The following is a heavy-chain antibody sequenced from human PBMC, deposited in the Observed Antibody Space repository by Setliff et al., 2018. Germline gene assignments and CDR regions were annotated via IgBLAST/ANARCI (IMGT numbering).Heavy chain of an antibody. J-gene: IGHJ4*02. CDR3: ARDLVGYCSGGSCYDWDY. V-gene: IGHV1-18*01. D-gene: IGHD2-15*01. Sequence: ASVKVSCKASGYTFTSYGISWVQQAPGQGLEWMGWISAYNGNTNYAQKLQGRVTMTTDTSTSTAYMELRSLRSDDTAVYYCARDLVGYCSGGSCYDWDYWGQGTLVTVS. CDR2: ISAYNGNT. CDR1: GYTFTSYG.